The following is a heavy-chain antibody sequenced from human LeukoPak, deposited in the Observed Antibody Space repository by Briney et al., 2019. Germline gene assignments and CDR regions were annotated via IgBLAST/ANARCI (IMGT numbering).Heavy chain of an antibody. V-gene: IGHV3-66*02. CDR1: GFIVSSNY. D-gene: IGHD3-22*01. CDR2: IYSGGST. J-gene: IGHJ4*02. CDR3: ARDYYDSSGYY. Sequence: HTGGSLRLSCAASGFIVSSNYMSWVRQAPGKGLEWVSVIYSGGSTYYADSVKGRFTISRDNSKNTLYLQMNSLRAEDTAVYYCARDYYDSSGYYWGQGTLVTVSS.